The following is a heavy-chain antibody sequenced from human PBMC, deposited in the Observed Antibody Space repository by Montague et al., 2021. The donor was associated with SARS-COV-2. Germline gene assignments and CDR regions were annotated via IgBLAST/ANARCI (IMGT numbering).Heavy chain of an antibody. V-gene: IGHV4-34*01. Sequence: SETLSLTCAVYGGSFSGYYWSWIRQPPGKGLEWIGEINHSGSTNYNPSLKSRVTISVDTSKNQFSLKLSSVTAADTAVYYCARVRYYGSGTSLGMDVWGQGTTFTV. CDR3: ARVRYYGSGTSLGMDV. D-gene: IGHD3-10*01. CDR1: GGSFSGYY. CDR2: INHSGST. J-gene: IGHJ6*02.